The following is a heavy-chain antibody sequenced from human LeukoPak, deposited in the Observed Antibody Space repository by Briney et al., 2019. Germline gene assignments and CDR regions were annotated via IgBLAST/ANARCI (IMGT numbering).Heavy chain of an antibody. V-gene: IGHV4-38-2*02. J-gene: IGHJ5*01. CDR3: ATNYGGHTPMIVWFDS. D-gene: IGHD5-18*01. CDR2: SYYTGTT. Sequence: SETLSLTCTVSGYSLSSGYYWGWVRQAPGKGLEWIGSSYYTGTTVYNPSLWGRVAMSVDTSKNQLSLYLNSVTAADTAVYYCATNYGGHTPMIVWFDSWGQGTQVTVSS. CDR1: GYSLSSGYY.